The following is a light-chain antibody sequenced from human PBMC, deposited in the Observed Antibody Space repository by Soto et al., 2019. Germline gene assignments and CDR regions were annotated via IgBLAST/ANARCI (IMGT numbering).Light chain of an antibody. CDR2: DAS. CDR1: QSISSW. J-gene: IGKJ4*01. CDR3: QQYDNYKPLT. Sequence: DIQMTQSPSTLSASVGDRVTITLLSSQSISSWLAWYQQKPGKAPKLLIFDASSLESGTPSRFSGRRSGTQFTLTIDGLQPDDFATYFCQQYDNYKPLTFGGGTKVDIK. V-gene: IGKV1-5*01.